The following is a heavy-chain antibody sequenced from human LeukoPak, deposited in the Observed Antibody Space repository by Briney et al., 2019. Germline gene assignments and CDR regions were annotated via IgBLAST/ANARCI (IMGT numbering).Heavy chain of an antibody. CDR2: ISWNSGTI. V-gene: IGHV3-9*01. CDR3: AKESQGGYYYGMDV. D-gene: IGHD3-16*01. CDR1: GFTFDDYA. Sequence: GGSLRLSCAASGFTFDDYAMHWVRQAPGKGLEWVSGISWNSGTIGYADSVKGRFTISRDNAKNSLYLQLNSLRAEDTALYYCAKESQGGYYYGMDVWGQGTTVTVSS. J-gene: IGHJ6*02.